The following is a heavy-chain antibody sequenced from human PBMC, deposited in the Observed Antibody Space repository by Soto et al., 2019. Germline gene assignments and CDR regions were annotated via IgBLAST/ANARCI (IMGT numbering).Heavy chain of an antibody. CDR3: ARTSAWRDGEFDH. CDR1: GDSVSSNGAA. J-gene: IGHJ4*02. CDR2: TFYRSKWYT. Sequence: QVQLQQSGPGLVKPSQTLSVTCAISGDSVSSNGAAWNWIRQSPSRGLEWLGRTFYRSKWYTDYASGVKSRMALIPDTSSNQYSMQLNSVTCEDTAVYYCARTSAWRDGEFDHWGQGPLVSVSS. D-gene: IGHD3-10*01. V-gene: IGHV6-1*01.